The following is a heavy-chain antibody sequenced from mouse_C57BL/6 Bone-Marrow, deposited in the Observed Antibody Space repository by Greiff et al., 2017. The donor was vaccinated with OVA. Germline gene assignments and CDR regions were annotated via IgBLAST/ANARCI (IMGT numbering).Heavy chain of an antibody. CDR1: GFSFNTYA. CDR3: VRHDENYDYDEY. D-gene: IGHD2-4*01. Sequence: EVKLMESGGGLVQPKGSLKLSCAASGFSFNTYAMNWVRQAPGKGLEWVARIRSKSNNYATYYADSVKDRFTISRDDSESMLYLQMNNLKTEDTAMYYCVRHDENYDYDEYWGQGTSVTVSS. V-gene: IGHV10-1*01. CDR2: IRSKSNNYAT. J-gene: IGHJ4*01.